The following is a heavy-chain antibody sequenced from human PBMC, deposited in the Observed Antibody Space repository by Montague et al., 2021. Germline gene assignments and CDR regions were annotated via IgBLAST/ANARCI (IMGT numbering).Heavy chain of an antibody. CDR3: ARGRRGCDSGCRFDP. CDR1: GGSITGYH. J-gene: IGHJ5*02. Sequence: SETLSLTCAVSGGSITGYHWSWFRQPPGKGLEWIGDIDYKETVTHNPSLKSRVIISLDTSKNHFSLNMTSVTAADTAAYYCARGRRGCDSGCRFDPWGQGTLVTVSS. V-gene: IGHV4-59*12. CDR2: IDYKETV. D-gene: IGHD2-21*01.